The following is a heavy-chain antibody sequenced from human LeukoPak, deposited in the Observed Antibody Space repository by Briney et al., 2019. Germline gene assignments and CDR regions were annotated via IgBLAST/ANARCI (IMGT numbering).Heavy chain of an antibody. V-gene: IGHV4-30-4*01. D-gene: IGHD3-16*01. CDR3: ARGADY. CDR1: GGASRGGDYY. J-gene: IGHJ4*02. CDR2: IYYSGST. Sequence: TLSLTPPCTDTGGASRGGDYYWSWIRQPPGKGLEWIGYIYYSGSTNYNPSLKSRVTISVDTSKNQFSLKLSSVTAADTAVYYCARGADYWGQGTLVTVSS.